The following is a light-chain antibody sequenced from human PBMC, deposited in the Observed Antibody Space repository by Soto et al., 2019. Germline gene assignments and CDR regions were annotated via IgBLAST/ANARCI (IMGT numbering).Light chain of an antibody. CDR1: QTVSRK. Sequence: EILMTQSPATLSVSPGDRATVSCRASQTVSRKLAWYQQRPGQAPRLLIYGASTRATGIPARFSGSGSGTEFTLTISSLKSEDFAVYYCQQYNNWHTWTFGHGTKVDIK. J-gene: IGKJ1*01. V-gene: IGKV3-15*01. CDR2: GAS. CDR3: QQYNNWHTWT.